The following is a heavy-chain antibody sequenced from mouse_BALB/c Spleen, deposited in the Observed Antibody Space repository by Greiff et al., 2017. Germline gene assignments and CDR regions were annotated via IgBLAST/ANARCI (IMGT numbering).Heavy chain of an antibody. CDR1: GFTFSSYA. Sequence: DVHLVESGGGLVKPGGSLKLSCAASGFTFSSYAMSWVRQTPEKRLEWVASISSGGSTYYPDSVKGRFTISRDNARNILYLQMSSLRSEDTAMYYCARGATGGFAYWGQGTLVTVSA. J-gene: IGHJ3*01. CDR3: ARGATGGFAY. D-gene: IGHD1-1*01. CDR2: ISSGGST. V-gene: IGHV5-6-5*01.